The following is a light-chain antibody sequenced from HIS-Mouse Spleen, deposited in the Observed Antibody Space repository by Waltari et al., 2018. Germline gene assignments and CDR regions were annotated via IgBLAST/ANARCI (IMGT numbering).Light chain of an antibody. J-gene: IGKJ3*01. CDR2: CAS. CDR1: QSVSSN. V-gene: IGKV3-15*01. Sequence: EIVMTQSPATLSVSPGERATLSCRASQSVSSNLAWYQQKPGQAPRLLIYCASTRATGIPARFSGSGSGTEFTLTISSMQSEDFAVYYCQQYNNWPRVFGPGTKVDIK. CDR3: QQYNNWPRV.